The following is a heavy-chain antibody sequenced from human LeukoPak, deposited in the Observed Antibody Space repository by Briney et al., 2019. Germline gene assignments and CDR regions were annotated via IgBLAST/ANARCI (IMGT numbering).Heavy chain of an antibody. Sequence: GGSLRLSCAASGFTFDDYTVHWVRQAPGKGLEWVSLISWDGGSTYYADSVKGRFTISRDNSKNSLYLQMNSLRTEDTALYYCAKDNRVRGTVRVVVMIDGMDVWGQGTTVTVSS. CDR2: ISWDGGST. J-gene: IGHJ6*02. CDR3: AKDNRVRGTVRVVVMIDGMDV. CDR1: GFTFDDYT. D-gene: IGHD3-22*01. V-gene: IGHV3-43*01.